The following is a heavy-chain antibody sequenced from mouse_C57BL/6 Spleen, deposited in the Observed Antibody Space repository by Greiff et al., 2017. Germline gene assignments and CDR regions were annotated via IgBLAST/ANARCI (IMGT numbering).Heavy chain of an antibody. J-gene: IGHJ4*01. Sequence: EVKLMESGGGLVQPGGSMKLSCVASGFTFSNYWMNWVRQSPEKGLEWVAQIRLKSDNYATHYAESVKGRFTISRDDSKSSVYLQMNNLRAEDTDIYYCTVNYYKDAMDYWGQGTSVTVSS. V-gene: IGHV6-3*01. CDR2: IRLKSDNYAT. D-gene: IGHD2-12*01. CDR3: TVNYYKDAMDY. CDR1: GFTFSNYW.